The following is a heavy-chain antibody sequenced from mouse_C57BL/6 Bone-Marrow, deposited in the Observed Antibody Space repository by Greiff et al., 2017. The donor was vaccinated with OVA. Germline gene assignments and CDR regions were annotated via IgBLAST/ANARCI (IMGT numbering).Heavy chain of an antibody. CDR2: INPGSGGT. J-gene: IGHJ2*01. Sequence: VQLQQSGAELVRPGTSVKVSCKASGYAFTNYLIEWVKQRPGQGLEWIGVINPGSGGTNYNEKFKGKATLTADKSSSTAYMQLSSLTSEDSAVYFCARTNCFDYWGQGTTLTVSS. CDR1: GYAFTNYL. V-gene: IGHV1-54*01. CDR3: ARTNCFDY. D-gene: IGHD4-1*01.